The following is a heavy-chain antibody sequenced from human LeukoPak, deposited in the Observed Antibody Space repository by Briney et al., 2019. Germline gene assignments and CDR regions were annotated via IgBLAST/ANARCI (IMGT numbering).Heavy chain of an antibody. D-gene: IGHD5-18*01. V-gene: IGHV1-18*01. Sequence: ASVKVSCKASGYTFTSHGISWVRQAPGQGLEWMGWISVFNGNTNYEQKLQGRVTMTTDTLTSTAYMELRSLRSDDTAVYYCARVRTANDYWGQGTLVTVSS. CDR3: ARVRTANDY. J-gene: IGHJ4*02. CDR2: ISVFNGNT. CDR1: GYTFTSHG.